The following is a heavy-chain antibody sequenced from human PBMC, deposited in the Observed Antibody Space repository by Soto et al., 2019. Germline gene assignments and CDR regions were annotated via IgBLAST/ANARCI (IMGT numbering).Heavy chain of an antibody. CDR3: AKAFGDWYTFEK. D-gene: IGHD2-21*02. V-gene: IGHV3-23*01. J-gene: IGHJ4*02. Sequence: PGGSLRLSCVASGFTFGSYAMTWVRRAPGKGLEWVSTINDNGNLRYYAESVRGRFTISRDNSKNTLYLQLNNLRAEDSARYYCAKAFGDWYTFEKCGPGALVTVSS. CDR1: GFTFGSYA. CDR2: INDNGNLR.